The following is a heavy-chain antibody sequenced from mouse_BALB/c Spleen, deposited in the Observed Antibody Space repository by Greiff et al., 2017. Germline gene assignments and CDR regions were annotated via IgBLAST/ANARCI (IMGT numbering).Heavy chain of an antibody. CDR1: GFTFSSYT. J-gene: IGHJ3*01. Sequence: EVQRVESGGGLVQPGGSLKLSCAASGFTFSSYTMSWVRQTPEKRLEWVAYISNGGGSTYYPDTVKGRFTISRDNAKNTLYLQMSSLKSEDTAMYYCARSPSSTAAWFAYWGQGTLVTVSA. CDR2: ISNGGGST. CDR3: ARSPSSTAAWFAY. V-gene: IGHV5-12-2*01. D-gene: IGHD1-2*01.